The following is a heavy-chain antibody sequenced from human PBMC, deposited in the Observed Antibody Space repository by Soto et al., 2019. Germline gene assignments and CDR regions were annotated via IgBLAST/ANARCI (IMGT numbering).Heavy chain of an antibody. Sequence: ASVKVSCKASGYTFASYAISWMRQAPGQGLEWMGWISAYTGSTDYNPSLQSRLTISVDTSKNQFSLRVSSVTAADTAVYYCARHTTGGTYPLDYWGQGTQVTVSS. CDR3: ARHTTGGTYPLDY. D-gene: IGHD1-26*01. CDR2: ISAYTGST. CDR1: GYTFASYA. V-gene: IGHV1-18*01. J-gene: IGHJ4*02.